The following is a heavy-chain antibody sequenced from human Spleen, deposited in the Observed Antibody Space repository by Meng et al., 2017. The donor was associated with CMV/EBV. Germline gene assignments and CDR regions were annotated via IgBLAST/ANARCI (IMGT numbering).Heavy chain of an antibody. CDR2: INPSDGNT. Sequence: SCKAFGYSFTNYLLHWMRQAPGQGLEWMGLINPSDGNTLFAQRFQGRVTATRDTSTTTTYMDLSGLTSDDTAVYYCVREMVGGYFDYWGQGTLVTVSS. D-gene: IGHD2-15*01. CDR1: GYSFTNYL. CDR3: VREMVGGYFDY. J-gene: IGHJ4*02. V-gene: IGHV1-46*01.